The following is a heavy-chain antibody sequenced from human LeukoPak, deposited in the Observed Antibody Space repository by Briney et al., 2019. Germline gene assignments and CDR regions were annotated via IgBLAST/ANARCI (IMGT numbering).Heavy chain of an antibody. CDR2: ISSSGSTI. CDR3: ARDGSGSYYNNPSPF. J-gene: IGHJ4*02. D-gene: IGHD3-10*01. V-gene: IGHV3-48*04. CDR1: GFTFSSYS. Sequence: GGSLRLSCAASGFTFSSYSMNWVRQAPGKGLEWVSYISSSGSTIYYADSVKGRFTISRDNAKNSLYLQMNSLRAEDTAVYYCARDGSGSYYNNPSPFWGQGTLVTVSS.